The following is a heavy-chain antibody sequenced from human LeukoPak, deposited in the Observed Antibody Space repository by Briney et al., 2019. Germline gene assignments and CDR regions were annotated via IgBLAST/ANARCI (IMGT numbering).Heavy chain of an antibody. CDR3: ARESVAALDY. Sequence: PGGSLRLSCAASGFSFSSYWISWVRQAPGKGLEWVANIKQDGSEKYYVDSVKGRFTISRDNAKNSLYLEMNSLRAEDTAVYYCARESVAALDYWGQGTLVTVSS. J-gene: IGHJ4*02. CDR2: IKQDGSEK. D-gene: IGHD6-6*01. V-gene: IGHV3-7*01. CDR1: GFSFSSYW.